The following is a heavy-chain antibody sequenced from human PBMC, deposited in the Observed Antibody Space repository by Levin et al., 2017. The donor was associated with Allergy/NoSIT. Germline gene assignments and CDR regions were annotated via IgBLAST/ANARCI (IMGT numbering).Heavy chain of an antibody. J-gene: IGHJ4*02. V-gene: IGHV4-59*01. CDR1: GGSISNYY. D-gene: IGHD5-18*01. CDR2: IYYSGTT. Sequence: SQTLSLTCTVSGGSISNYYWSWIRQPPGKGLEWIGHIYYSGTTNYNPSLKSRVTISVDTSKSQFSLKLTSVTAADTAIYYCARMGDTAMVDPFDYWGQGTLVTVSS. CDR3: ARMGDTAMVDPFDY.